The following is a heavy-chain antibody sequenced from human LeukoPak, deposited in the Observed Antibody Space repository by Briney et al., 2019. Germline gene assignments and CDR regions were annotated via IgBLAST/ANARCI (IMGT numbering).Heavy chain of an antibody. CDR3: ATRFGGSPYYFDY. CDR2: ISSSSYI. V-gene: IGHV3-21*04. Sequence: GGSLRLSCAASGFTFSSYSMNWVRQAPGKGLEWVSSISSSSYIYYADSVKGRFTISRDNSKNTLYLQMNSLRAEDTAVYYCATRFGGSPYYFDYWGQGTLVTVSS. D-gene: IGHD3-10*01. CDR1: GFTFSSYS. J-gene: IGHJ4*02.